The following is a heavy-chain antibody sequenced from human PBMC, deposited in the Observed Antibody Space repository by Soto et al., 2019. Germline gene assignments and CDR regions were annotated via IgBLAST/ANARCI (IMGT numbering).Heavy chain of an antibody. J-gene: IGHJ3*02. Sequence: HPGGSLRLSCAASGFSFSNYAINWVRQAPGKGLEWVAIISYDGNNKYYADSVKGRFTISRDTPKNAVYLEMNSLRPEDTAVYYCAKGLLAIVGTTLPRDAFNIWGQGTMVTVSS. CDR1: GFSFSNYA. CDR2: ISYDGNNK. D-gene: IGHD1-26*01. V-gene: IGHV3-30-3*01. CDR3: AKGLLAIVGTTLPRDAFNI.